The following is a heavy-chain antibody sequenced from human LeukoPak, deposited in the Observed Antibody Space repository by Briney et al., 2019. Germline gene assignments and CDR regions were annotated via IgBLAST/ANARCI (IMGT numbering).Heavy chain of an antibody. V-gene: IGHV3-23*01. CDR3: AKAYAYGGKGPSPFDY. Sequence: PGGSLRLSCAASGFTFSSSTMGWVRQAPGQGLQWVSAVIGSGTMTSYADSVRGRFTISRDNSKNTLSLQMNSLRAEDTAVYYCAKAYAYGGKGPSPFDYWGQGTLVTISS. D-gene: IGHD4-23*01. CDR2: VIGSGTMT. CDR1: GFTFSSST. J-gene: IGHJ4*02.